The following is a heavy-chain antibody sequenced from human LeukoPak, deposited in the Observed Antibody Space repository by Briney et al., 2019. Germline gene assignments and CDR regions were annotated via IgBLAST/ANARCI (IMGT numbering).Heavy chain of an antibody. J-gene: IGHJ4*02. CDR1: GFTFSSYA. V-gene: IGHV3-30-3*01. CDR2: ISYDGSNK. D-gene: IGHD1-26*01. Sequence: GGSLRLSCAASGFTFSSYAMHWVRQAPGKGLEWVAVISYDGSNKYYADSVKGRFTISRDNSKNTLYLQMNSLRAEDTAVYYCARDSSGPFDYWGQGTLVTVSS. CDR3: ARDSSGPFDY.